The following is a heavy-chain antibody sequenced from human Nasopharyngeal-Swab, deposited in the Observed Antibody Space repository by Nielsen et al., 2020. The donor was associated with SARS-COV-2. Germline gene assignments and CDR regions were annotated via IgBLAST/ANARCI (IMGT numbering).Heavy chain of an antibody. CDR3: ARGGVRSYWFDP. V-gene: IGHV3-21*01. Sequence: GESLKISFAASGFTFSSYSMNWVRQAPGKGLEWVSSISSSSSYIYYADSVKGRFTISRDNAKNSLYLQMNSLRAEDTGVYYCARGGVRSYWFDPWGQGTLVTVSS. CDR2: ISSSSSYI. J-gene: IGHJ5*02. CDR1: GFTFSSYS. D-gene: IGHD3-16*01.